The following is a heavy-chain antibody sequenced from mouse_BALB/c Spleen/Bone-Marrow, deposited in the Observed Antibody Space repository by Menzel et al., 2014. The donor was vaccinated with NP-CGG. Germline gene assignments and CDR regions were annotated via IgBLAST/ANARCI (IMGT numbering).Heavy chain of an antibody. CDR3: ARLYYYGLQDY. CDR1: GFDFSRCW. V-gene: IGHV4-1*02. Sequence: EVQLQQSGGGLVQPGGSLKLSCAASGFDFSRCWMSWVRQAPGKGLEWIGEINPDSSTINYTPSLKDKFIISRDNAKNTLYLQMSKVRSEDAALYYCARLYYYGLQDYWGQGTTLTVSS. CDR2: INPDSSTI. D-gene: IGHD1-1*01. J-gene: IGHJ2*01.